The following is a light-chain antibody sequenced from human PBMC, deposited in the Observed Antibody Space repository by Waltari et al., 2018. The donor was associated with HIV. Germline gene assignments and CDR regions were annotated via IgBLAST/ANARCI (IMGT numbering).Light chain of an antibody. CDR3: SSYAGGSNFV. V-gene: IGLV2-8*01. Sequence: QSALTQPPSASGSAGQSVTISCTGGSDDVGRYDYVSCYQQHPATAPKVIIYDVNERPSGVPVRFSGFKSGNTASLTVSGLQAEDEADYYCSSYAGGSNFVFGTGTKVTVV. J-gene: IGLJ1*01. CDR2: DVN. CDR1: SDDVGRYDY.